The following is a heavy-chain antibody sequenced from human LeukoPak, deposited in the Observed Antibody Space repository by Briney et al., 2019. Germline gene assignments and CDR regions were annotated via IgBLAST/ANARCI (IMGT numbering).Heavy chain of an antibody. J-gene: IGHJ6*03. CDR2: IYYSGST. V-gene: IGHV4-31*01. Sequence: TPSETLSLTCTVSGGSISSGGYYWSWIRQHPGKGLEWVGYIYYSGSTYYNPSLKSLVTISVDTSKNQFSLKLSSVTAADTAVYYCARVDSEYQLLELDYYYYTDVWGKGTTVTVSS. CDR3: ARVDSEYQLLELDYYYYTDV. D-gene: IGHD2-2*01. CDR1: GGSISSGGYY.